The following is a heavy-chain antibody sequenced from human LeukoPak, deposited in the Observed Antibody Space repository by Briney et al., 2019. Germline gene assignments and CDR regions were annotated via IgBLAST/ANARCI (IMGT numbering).Heavy chain of an antibody. CDR1: GFSFNNYG. Sequence: GGSLRLSCAASGFSFNNYGMHWVRQAPGKGLEWVAFIRFDTNNKYYADSVKGRFTISRDNSKSTVYLQMNSLRAEDTAVYYCAELGITMIGGVWGKGTTVTISS. V-gene: IGHV3-30*02. CDR3: AELGITMIGGV. CDR2: IRFDTNNK. J-gene: IGHJ6*04. D-gene: IGHD3-10*02.